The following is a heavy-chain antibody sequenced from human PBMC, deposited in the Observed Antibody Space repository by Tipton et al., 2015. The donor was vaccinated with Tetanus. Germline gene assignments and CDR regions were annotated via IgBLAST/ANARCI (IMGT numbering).Heavy chain of an antibody. Sequence: QMQLVQSGGELKKPGASVRVSCQASGYTFTNYGISWVRQAPGQGLEWMGWISAYNGDTNYAQEVQGRVTMTTDTSTSTAYMELRSLRSDDTAVYYCARPKMNLKRAFDIWGQGTMVTVSS. D-gene: IGHD5-24*01. J-gene: IGHJ3*02. CDR3: ARPKMNLKRAFDI. CDR2: ISAYNGDT. CDR1: GYTFTNYG. V-gene: IGHV1-18*04.